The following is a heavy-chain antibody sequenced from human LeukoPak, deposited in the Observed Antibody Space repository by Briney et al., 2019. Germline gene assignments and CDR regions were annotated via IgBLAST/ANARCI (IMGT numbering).Heavy chain of an antibody. Sequence: SETLSLTCTVSGGSISSSSYYWGWIRQPPGKGLEWIGSIYYSGSTYYNPSLKSRVTISVDTSKNQFSLKLSSVAAADTAVYYCARQERDYGDANAFDIWGQGTMVTVSS. CDR2: IYYSGST. CDR1: GGSISSSSYY. CDR3: ARQERDYGDANAFDI. D-gene: IGHD4-17*01. J-gene: IGHJ3*02. V-gene: IGHV4-39*01.